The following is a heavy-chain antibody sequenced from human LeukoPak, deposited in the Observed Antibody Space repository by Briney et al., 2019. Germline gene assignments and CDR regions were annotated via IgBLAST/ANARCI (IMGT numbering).Heavy chain of an antibody. J-gene: IGHJ3*02. Sequence: SETLSLTCTVSGDSINSYYWSWIRQPPGKGLEWIGYIYYSGRTNYNPSLKSRLTISVDTSTNQFSLRLSSVTAADTAVYYCARDRYYYDTSGPPLDIWGQGTMVTVSS. CDR1: GDSINSYY. D-gene: IGHD3-22*01. V-gene: IGHV4-59*12. CDR3: ARDRYYYDTSGPPLDI. CDR2: IYYSGRT.